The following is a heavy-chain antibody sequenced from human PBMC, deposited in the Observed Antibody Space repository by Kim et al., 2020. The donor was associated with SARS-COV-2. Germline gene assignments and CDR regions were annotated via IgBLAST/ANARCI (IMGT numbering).Heavy chain of an antibody. J-gene: IGHJ4*02. V-gene: IGHV3-7*03. Sequence: MDSVKGRFTVSRDNAENSLVLQMNSLRGDDTAVYYCVVNFLDYGWDLDDNWGQGTLVTVSS. D-gene: IGHD3-3*01. CDR3: VVNFLDYGWDLDDN.